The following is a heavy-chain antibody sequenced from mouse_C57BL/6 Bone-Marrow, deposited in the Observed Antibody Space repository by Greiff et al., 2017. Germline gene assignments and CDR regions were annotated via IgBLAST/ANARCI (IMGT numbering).Heavy chain of an antibody. Sequence: QVQLQQSGAELARPGASVKLSCKASGYTFTSYWMHWVKQRPGQGLEWIGMIHPNSGSTNYNEKFKSKATLTVDKSSSTAYMQLSSLTSEDSAVYYCARCLYAMDYWGQGTSVTVSS. J-gene: IGHJ4*01. CDR1: GYTFTSYW. V-gene: IGHV1-64*01. CDR2: IHPNSGST. CDR3: ARCLYAMDY.